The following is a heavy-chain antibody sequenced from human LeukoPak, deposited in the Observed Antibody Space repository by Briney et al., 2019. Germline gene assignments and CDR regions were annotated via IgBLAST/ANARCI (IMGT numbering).Heavy chain of an antibody. CDR1: GYTFTSYG. CDR3: AREGFDP. Sequence: GASVKVSCKASGYTFTSYGISWVRQAPGQGLEWMGWINPNSGATKYAQKFQGRVTMTRNTSISTAYMELSSLRSEDTAVYYCAREGFDPWGQGTLVTVSS. CDR2: INPNSGAT. V-gene: IGHV1-8*02. J-gene: IGHJ5*02.